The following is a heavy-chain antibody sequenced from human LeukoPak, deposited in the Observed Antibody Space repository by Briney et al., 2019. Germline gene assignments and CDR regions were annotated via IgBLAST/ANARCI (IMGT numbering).Heavy chain of an antibody. D-gene: IGHD5-12*01. J-gene: IGHJ4*02. CDR1: GFTFSSYA. CDR2: ISGSGGST. V-gene: IGHV3-23*01. Sequence: GGSLRLSCAASGFTFSSYAMSWVRQAPGKGLEWVSAISGSGGSTYYADSVKGRFTISKDNSKNTLYLQMNSLRAEDTAVYYCAFGFGGYDIDYWGQGTLVTVSS. CDR3: AFGFGGYDIDY.